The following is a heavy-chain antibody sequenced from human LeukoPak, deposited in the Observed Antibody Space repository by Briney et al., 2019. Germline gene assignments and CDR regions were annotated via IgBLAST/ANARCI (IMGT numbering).Heavy chain of an antibody. J-gene: IGHJ2*01. D-gene: IGHD1-14*01. CDR1: GYTFTGFY. CDR2: INPNSGGT. V-gene: IGHV1-2*02. Sequence: ASVKVSCKASGYTFTGFYIHWVRQAPGQGLELMGWINPNSGGTNYAQKFQDRVTMTRDTSISTAYMELSSLRSDDTAIYYCARPLTTSGWYFDLWGRGTLVTVSS. CDR3: ARPLTTSGWYFDL.